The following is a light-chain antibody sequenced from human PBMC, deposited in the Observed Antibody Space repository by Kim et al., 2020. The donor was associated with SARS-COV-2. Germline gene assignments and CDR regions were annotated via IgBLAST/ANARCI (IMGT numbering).Light chain of an antibody. V-gene: IGLV3-19*01. J-gene: IGLJ3*02. Sequence: AFGQTVRCTRQGDSLRNYVASWYQQKPGQAPVLVIYAKNTRPSGIPDRFSGSTSGNTASLTITGARAEDEADYYCNSRASGGSHLVFGGGTQLTVL. CDR1: SLRNYV. CDR2: AKN. CDR3: NSRASGGSHLV.